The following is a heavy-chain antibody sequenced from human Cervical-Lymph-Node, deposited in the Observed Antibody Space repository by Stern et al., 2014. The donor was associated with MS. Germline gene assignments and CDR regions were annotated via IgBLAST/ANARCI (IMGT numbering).Heavy chain of an antibody. V-gene: IGHV3-21*01. D-gene: IGHD1-26*01. CDR1: GFTFSSYS. CDR3: ARDLGLYSGSYLGFDY. Sequence: VQLVESGGGLVKPGGSLRLSCAASGFTFSSYSMNWVRQAPGKGLEWVSSISSISSYIYYADSVKGRFTISRDNAKNSLYLQMNSLRAEDTAVYYCARDLGLYSGSYLGFDYWGQGTLVTVSS. J-gene: IGHJ4*02. CDR2: ISSISSYI.